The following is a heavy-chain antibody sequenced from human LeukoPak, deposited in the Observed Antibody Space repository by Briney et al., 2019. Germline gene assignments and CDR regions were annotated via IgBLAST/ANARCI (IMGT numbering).Heavy chain of an antibody. V-gene: IGHV3-30*02. Sequence: PGGSLRLSCAVSGFTFSRYGMHWLRQAPGKGGEGVAFICYDGKNDQEYAESVKGRFTISRDNSKNTLYLQMNSLRTEDTAMYYCAKDRCSSSTCREAFEIWGQGTLVTVSS. CDR3: AKDRCSSSTCREAFEI. J-gene: IGHJ3*02. D-gene: IGHD2-2*01. CDR1: GFTFSRYG. CDR2: ICYDGKNDQ.